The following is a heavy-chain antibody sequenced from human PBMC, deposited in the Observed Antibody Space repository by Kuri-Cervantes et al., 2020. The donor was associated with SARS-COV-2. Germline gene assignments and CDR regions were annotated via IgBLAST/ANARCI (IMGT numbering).Heavy chain of an antibody. V-gene: IGHV4-34*01. Sequence: GSLRLSCAVYGGSFSGYYWSWIRQPPGKGLEWIGEINHSGSTNYNPSLRSRVTISVDTSKNQFSLKLSSVTAADTAVYYCARARLYDYVWGSYRHRYYFDYWGQGTLVTVSS. CDR3: ARARLYDYVWGSYRHRYYFDY. CDR1: GGSFSGYY. CDR2: INHSGST. D-gene: IGHD3-16*02. J-gene: IGHJ4*02.